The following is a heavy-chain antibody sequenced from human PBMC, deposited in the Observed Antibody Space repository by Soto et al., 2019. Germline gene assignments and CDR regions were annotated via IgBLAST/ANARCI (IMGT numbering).Heavy chain of an antibody. Sequence: QVQLQQWGAGLLKPSETLSLTCAVYGGSFSGYYWSWIRQPPGKGLEWIGEINNSGSTNYNPSLQSRVTISVDTSKNQFSLKLSSVTAADTAVYYCARGRPITDYGGKTGGWFDPWGQGTLVTVSS. CDR3: ARGRPITDYGGKTGGWFDP. CDR1: GGSFSGYY. V-gene: IGHV4-34*01. D-gene: IGHD4-17*01. CDR2: INNSGST. J-gene: IGHJ5*02.